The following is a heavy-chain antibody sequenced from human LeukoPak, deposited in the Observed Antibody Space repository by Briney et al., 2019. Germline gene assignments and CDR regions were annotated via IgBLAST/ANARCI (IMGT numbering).Heavy chain of an antibody. D-gene: IGHD4-17*01. Sequence: GGSLRLSCAASGFTFSSYAMSWVRQAPGKGLEWVSAISGSGGSTYYADSVKGRFTISRDNSKNTLYLQMNSLRAEDTAVYYCAKAPRMTTVTTIHYWGQGTLVTVSS. CDR3: AKAPRMTTVTTIHY. CDR2: ISGSGGST. J-gene: IGHJ4*02. V-gene: IGHV3-23*01. CDR1: GFTFSSYA.